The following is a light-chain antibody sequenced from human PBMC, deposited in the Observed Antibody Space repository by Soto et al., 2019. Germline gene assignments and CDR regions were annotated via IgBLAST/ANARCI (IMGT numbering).Light chain of an antibody. V-gene: IGKV3-15*01. CDR2: GAS. CDR1: QSVSSN. Sequence: EIVMTQSTATLSVSPGERATLSCRASQSVSSNLAWYQQKPGQAPRLLIYGASTRATGIPARFSGSGSGTEFTLTISSLQSEDFAVYYCQQYNNWPIITFGGGTKVEIK. J-gene: IGKJ4*01. CDR3: QQYNNWPIIT.